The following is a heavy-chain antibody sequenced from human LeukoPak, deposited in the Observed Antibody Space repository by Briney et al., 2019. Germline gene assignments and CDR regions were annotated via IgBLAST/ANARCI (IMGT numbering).Heavy chain of an antibody. CDR2: INWNGGST. D-gene: IGHD6-19*01. Sequence: GGSLRLSCAASGFILNDYGMSWVRQAPGKGLEWDSGINWNGGSTGYGDSVKGRFTISRDDGRSSLYLQMDSLRAEDTAVYYCARVSGWDYDYYYMDVWGKGTTVSVSS. CDR1: GFILNDYG. J-gene: IGHJ6*03. CDR3: ARVSGWDYDYYYMDV. V-gene: IGHV3-20*04.